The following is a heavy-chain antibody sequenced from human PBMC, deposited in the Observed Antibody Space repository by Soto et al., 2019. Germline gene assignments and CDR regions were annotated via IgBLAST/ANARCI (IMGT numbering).Heavy chain of an antibody. V-gene: IGHV3-23*01. CDR2: ITTRGART. CDR3: APYRSDGSASFDT. J-gene: IGHJ4*02. Sequence: PGGSLRLSCAASGFTFNTYAMTWVRQTPGKGLEWVSFITTRGARTYYADPVRGRFTISTDSSRNTLYLQMNSLRPYDTAVYFFAPYRSDGSASFDTWGQGTRVTVSS. D-gene: IGHD6-19*01. CDR1: GFTFNTYA.